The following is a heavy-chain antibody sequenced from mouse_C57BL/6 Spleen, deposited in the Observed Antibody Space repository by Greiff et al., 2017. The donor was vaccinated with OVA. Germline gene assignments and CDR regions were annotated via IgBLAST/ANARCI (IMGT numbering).Heavy chain of an antibody. Sequence: QVQLKQSGAELVKPGASVKISCKASGYAFSSYWMNWVKQRPGKGLEWIGQIYPGDGDTNYNGKFKGKATLTADKSSSTAYMQLSSLTSEDSAVYFCARYYGNPYWYFDVWGTGTTVTVSS. CDR2: IYPGDGDT. V-gene: IGHV1-80*01. CDR3: ARYYGNPYWYFDV. D-gene: IGHD2-1*01. J-gene: IGHJ1*03. CDR1: GYAFSSYW.